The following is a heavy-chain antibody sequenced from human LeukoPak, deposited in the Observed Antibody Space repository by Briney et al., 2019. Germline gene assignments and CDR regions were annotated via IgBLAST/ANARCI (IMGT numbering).Heavy chain of an antibody. CDR1: GYSISSGYY. CDR2: IYYSGST. CDR3: ARGPGQRGGFMMN. Sequence: SETLSLTCTVSGYSISSGYYWGWIRQPPGKGLEWIGYIYYSGSTNYNPSLKSRVTISVDTSKNQFSLKLSSVTAADTAVYYCARGPGQRGGFMMNWGQGTLVTVS. J-gene: IGHJ4*02. D-gene: IGHD5-12*01. V-gene: IGHV4-61*01.